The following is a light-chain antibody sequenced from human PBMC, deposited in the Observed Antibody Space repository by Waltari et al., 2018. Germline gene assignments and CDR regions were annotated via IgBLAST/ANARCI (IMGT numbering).Light chain of an antibody. CDR1: SSDVGNSNL. CDR2: EVN. J-gene: IGLJ2*01. CDR3: SSYAGSNTYMI. Sequence: QSALTKPASVSGSHGQSLTIPLTGTSSDVGNSNLVPWYQKHPGKAPKLMIYEVNKRPSGASNRFAGSKSGNTASLTISGLQAEDEADYYCSSYAGSNTYMIFGGGTKLTVL. V-gene: IGLV2-23*02.